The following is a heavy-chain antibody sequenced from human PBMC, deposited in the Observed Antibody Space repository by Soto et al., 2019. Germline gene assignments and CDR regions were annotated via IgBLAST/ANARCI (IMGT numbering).Heavy chain of an antibody. CDR2: IYYSGST. V-gene: IGHV4-31*01. Sequence: SETLSLPCTVSGGSISSGGYYWSWIRQHPGKGLEWIGYIYYSGSTNYSPSFQGHVTISADKSISTAYLQWSSLKASDTAMYYCARRSGGWYSDYWGQGTLVTVSS. D-gene: IGHD6-19*01. CDR3: ARRSGGWYSDY. J-gene: IGHJ4*02. CDR1: GGSISSGGYY.